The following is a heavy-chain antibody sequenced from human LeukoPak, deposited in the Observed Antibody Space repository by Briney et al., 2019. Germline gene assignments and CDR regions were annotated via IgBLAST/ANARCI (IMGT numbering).Heavy chain of an antibody. V-gene: IGHV1-2*02. D-gene: IGHD2-2*02. J-gene: IGHJ6*03. CDR1: GYTFTGYY. CDR2: INPNSGGT. Sequence: ASVKVSCKASGYTFTGYYMHWVRQAPGQGLEWMGWINPNSGGTNYAQKFQGRVTMTRDTSISTAYMELSRLRSDDTAVYYCARDGWRWVVPAAIVRFDYYYMDVWGKGTTVTVSS. CDR3: ARDGWRWVVPAAIVRFDYYYMDV.